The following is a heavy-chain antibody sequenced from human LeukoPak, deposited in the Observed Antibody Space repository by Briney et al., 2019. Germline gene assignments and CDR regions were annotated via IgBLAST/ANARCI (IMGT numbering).Heavy chain of an antibody. J-gene: IGHJ4*02. CDR1: GGSISSYY. Sequence: PSETLSLTCTVSGGSISSYYWSWIRQPPGKGLEWIGYIYYSGSTNYNSSLKSRVTISVDTSKNQLSLKLSSVTAADTAVYYCARERKGGSSFDYWGQGTLVTVSS. D-gene: IGHD1-26*01. CDR3: ARERKGGSSFDY. V-gene: IGHV4-59*01. CDR2: IYYSGST.